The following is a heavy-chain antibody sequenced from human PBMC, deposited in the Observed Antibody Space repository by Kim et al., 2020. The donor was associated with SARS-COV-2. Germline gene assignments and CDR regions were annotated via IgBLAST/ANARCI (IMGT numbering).Heavy chain of an antibody. CDR3: ARDGLGGSYDHADTDY. D-gene: IGHD1-26*01. CDR2: ISAYNGNT. V-gene: IGHV1-18*01. J-gene: IGHJ4*02. Sequence: ASVKVSCKASGYTFTSYGISWVRQAPGQGLEWMGWISAYNGNTNYAQKLQGRVTMTTDTSTSTAYMELRSLRSDDTAVYYCARDGLGGSYDHADTDYWGQGTLVTVSS. CDR1: GYTFTSYG.